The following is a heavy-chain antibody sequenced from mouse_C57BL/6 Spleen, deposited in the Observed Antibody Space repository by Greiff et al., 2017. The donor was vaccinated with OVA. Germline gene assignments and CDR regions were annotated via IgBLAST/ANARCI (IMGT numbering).Heavy chain of an antibody. Sequence: ESGPGLVKPSQSLSLTCSVTGYSITSGYYWNWIRQFPGNKLEWMGYISYDGSNNYNPSLKNRISITRDTSKNQFFLKLNSVTTEDTATYYCARGGDYDGFAYGGQGTLVTVSA. V-gene: IGHV3-6*01. CDR2: ISYDGSN. CDR3: ARGGDYDGFAY. D-gene: IGHD2-4*01. CDR1: GYSITSGYY. J-gene: IGHJ3*01.